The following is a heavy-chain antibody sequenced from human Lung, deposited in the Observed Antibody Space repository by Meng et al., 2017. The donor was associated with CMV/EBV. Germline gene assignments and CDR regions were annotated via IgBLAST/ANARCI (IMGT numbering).Heavy chain of an antibody. V-gene: IGHV4-34*01. J-gene: IGHJ4*02. CDR1: GGSLSGSY. CDR2: INHSGST. Sequence: SCAVYGGSLSGSYWGWIRQTPEKVLEWIGEINHSGSTTYNPSLKSRVTISIDTSKNQFSLKLSSVTAADTAVYYCARAVNDDFWSEYYQSDRIDYXGQGXLVTVSS. CDR3: ARAVNDDFWSEYYQSDRIDY. D-gene: IGHD3-3*01.